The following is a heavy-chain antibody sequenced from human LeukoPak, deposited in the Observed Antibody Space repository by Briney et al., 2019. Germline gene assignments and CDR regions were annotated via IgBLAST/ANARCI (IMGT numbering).Heavy chain of an antibody. J-gene: IGHJ4*02. V-gene: IGHV3-23*01. CDR1: EFTFSTYA. Sequence: PGGSLRLSCVVSEFTFSTYAMSWVRQAPGKGLEWVSSISGSGGNTFYADSVKGRFTISRDNSKNTLWLQMNSLRAEDTAVYYCAKDSMAVAGCPVYYFDYWGQGTLVTVSS. CDR2: ISGSGGNT. CDR3: AKDSMAVAGCPVYYFDY. D-gene: IGHD6-19*01.